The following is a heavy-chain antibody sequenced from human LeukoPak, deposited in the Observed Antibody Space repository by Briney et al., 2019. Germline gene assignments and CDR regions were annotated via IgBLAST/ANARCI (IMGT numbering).Heavy chain of an antibody. CDR3: ARDPGGYASYGMDV. CDR2: ISSSSSYI. D-gene: IGHD6-25*01. Sequence: GGSLRLSCAASVVTFISSAMSWVRQAPGEGLEWVSSISSSSSYIYYAESVKGRFTISRDNDKNSLYLQMKSLRAEDTAVYYCARDPGGYASYGMDVWGQGTTVTVSS. V-gene: IGHV3-21*01. J-gene: IGHJ6*02. CDR1: VVTFISSA.